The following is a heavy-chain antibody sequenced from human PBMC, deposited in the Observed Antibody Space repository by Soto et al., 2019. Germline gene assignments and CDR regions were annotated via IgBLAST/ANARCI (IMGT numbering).Heavy chain of an antibody. CDR2: IWYDGSNK. D-gene: IGHD7-27*01. CDR3: AREGNWGPVYYGMDV. J-gene: IGHJ6*02. V-gene: IGHV3-33*01. CDR1: GFTFSSYG. Sequence: PGGSLRLSCAASGFTFSSYGMHWVRQAPGKGLEWVAVIWYDGSNKYYADSVKGRFTISRDNSKNTLYLQMNSLRAEDTAVYYCAREGNWGPVYYGMDVWGQGTTVTVSS.